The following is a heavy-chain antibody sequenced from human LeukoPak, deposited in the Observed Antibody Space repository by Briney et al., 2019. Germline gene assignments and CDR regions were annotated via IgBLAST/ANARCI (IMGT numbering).Heavy chain of an antibody. CDR1: GFTVSSNY. D-gene: IGHD6-19*01. V-gene: IGHV3-66*01. J-gene: IGHJ4*02. CDR2: IYSGGST. CDR3: ARGIAVADTRFFDY. Sequence: AGSLSPSCAASGFTVSSNYMTWVRQAPGKGLEWVSVIYSGGSTYYADSVKGRFTISRDNSKSTLYLQMNSLRVEDTAVYYCARGIAVADTRFFDYWGEGTLVIVSS.